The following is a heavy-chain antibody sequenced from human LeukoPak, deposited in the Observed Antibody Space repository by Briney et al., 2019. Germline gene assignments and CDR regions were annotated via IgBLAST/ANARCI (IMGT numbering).Heavy chain of an antibody. V-gene: IGHV3-23*01. CDR2: ISGGGDST. J-gene: IGHJ4*02. D-gene: IGHD5-18*01. CDR3: AKHEGYSYGLEYFDY. CDR1: GFTFSSYA. Sequence: QSGGSLRLPCAASGFTFSSYAMSWVRQAPGKGLEWVSAISGGGDSTYYADSVQGRFTIPRDNSKNTLYLQMNSLRAEDTAVYYCAKHEGYSYGLEYFDYWGQGTLVTVSS.